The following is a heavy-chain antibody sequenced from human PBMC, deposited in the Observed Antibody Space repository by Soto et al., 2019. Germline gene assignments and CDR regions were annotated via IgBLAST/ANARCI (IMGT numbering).Heavy chain of an antibody. CDR1: GDSISSGGYY. Sequence: SETLSLTCTVSGDSISSGGYYWSWIRQHPGKGLEWIGYSYYSGSTYYNPSLKSRVTISLDTSNNQFSLKLSSVTAADTAVYYCARRYNWNHWGMDVWGQGTTVTVSS. D-gene: IGHD1-20*01. CDR3: ARRYNWNHWGMDV. V-gene: IGHV4-31*03. CDR2: SYYSGST. J-gene: IGHJ6*02.